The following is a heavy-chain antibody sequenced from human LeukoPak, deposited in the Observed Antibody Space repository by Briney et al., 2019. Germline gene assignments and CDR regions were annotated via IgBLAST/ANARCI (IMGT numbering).Heavy chain of an antibody. CDR3: ATRSSIAAFDY. CDR1: GFTFSSYG. CDR2: ISYDGSNK. Sequence: GGSLRLSCAASGFTFSSYGMHWVRQAPGKGLEWVAVISYDGSNKYYADSVKGRFTISRDNSKNTLYLQMNSLRAEDTAVYYCATRSSIAAFDYWGQGTLVTVSS. J-gene: IGHJ4*02. D-gene: IGHD6-6*01. V-gene: IGHV3-30*03.